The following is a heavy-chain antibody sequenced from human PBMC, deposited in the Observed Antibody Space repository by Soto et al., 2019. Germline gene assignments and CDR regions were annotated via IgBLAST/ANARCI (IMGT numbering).Heavy chain of an antibody. Sequence: ASVKVSCKTSGHTFTRTGISWVRQAPGQGLEWMGWISPKSGSIKYAQKFQGRVIMTTDTSTSTAYMELRSLRSDDTAVYYCVKDRDSNSWPSRDVWGPGNTVTVSS. J-gene: IGHJ6*01. CDR1: GHTFTRTG. CDR2: ISPKSGSI. D-gene: IGHD3-22*01. CDR3: VKDRDSNSWPSRDV. V-gene: IGHV1-18*01.